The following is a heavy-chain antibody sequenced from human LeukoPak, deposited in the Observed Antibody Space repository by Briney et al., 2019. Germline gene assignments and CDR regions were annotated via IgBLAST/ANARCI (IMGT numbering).Heavy chain of an antibody. J-gene: IGHJ3*02. CDR2: IKQDGSQK. Sequence: GGSLRLSFAASGITFGSYWMSWVRQAPGKGLEWVATIKQDGSQKEYVDSVKGRFTISRDNAKNSLYLQMNSLRPEDTAVYYCARDPTVTNFHDAFDIWGQGTLVTVSS. V-gene: IGHV3-7*05. CDR1: GITFGSYW. CDR3: ARDPTVTNFHDAFDI. D-gene: IGHD4-17*01.